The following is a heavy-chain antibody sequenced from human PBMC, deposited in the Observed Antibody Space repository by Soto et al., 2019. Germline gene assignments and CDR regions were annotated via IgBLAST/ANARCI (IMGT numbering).Heavy chain of an antibody. V-gene: IGHV4-61*01. CDR2: IIHSGST. J-gene: IGHJ4*02. Sequence: PSETLSLTCNVSGGSVSSGSYYWTWIRQPPGKGLEWIGYIIHSGSTDYNPSLQSRVTISLATSKNQFSLNLSSVTAADTAVYYCARQRVAAAQYYFDYWGRGTLVTVSS. CDR1: GGSVSSGSYY. CDR3: ARQRVAAAQYYFDY. D-gene: IGHD6-13*01.